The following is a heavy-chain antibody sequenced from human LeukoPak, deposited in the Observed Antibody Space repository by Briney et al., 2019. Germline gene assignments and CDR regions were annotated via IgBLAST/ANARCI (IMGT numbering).Heavy chain of an antibody. CDR1: GFTFDDYA. CDR2: ISWNSGSI. Sequence: GGSLRLSCAASGFTFDDYAMHWVRQAPGKGLEWVSGISWNSGSIGYADSVKGRFTISRDNAKNSLYLQMNSLRAEDTALYYCAKVTSHYYYGMDVWGQGTTVTVSS. V-gene: IGHV3-9*01. J-gene: IGHJ6*02. CDR3: AKVTSHYYYGMDV. D-gene: IGHD1-14*01.